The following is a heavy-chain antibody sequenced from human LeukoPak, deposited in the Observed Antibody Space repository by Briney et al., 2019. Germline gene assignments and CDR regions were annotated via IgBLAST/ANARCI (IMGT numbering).Heavy chain of an antibody. J-gene: IGHJ5*02. CDR1: GFTFSSYE. V-gene: IGHV3-48*03. D-gene: IGHD3-10*01. CDR2: ISSGSTI. Sequence: GGSLRRSCAASGFTFSSYEMNWVRQAPGKGLEWVSYISSGSTIYYADSVKGRFTISRDNAKNSLYLQMNSLRAEDTAVYYCARDQSYYGSGSVGNWFDPWGQGTLVTVSS. CDR3: ARDQSYYGSGSVGNWFDP.